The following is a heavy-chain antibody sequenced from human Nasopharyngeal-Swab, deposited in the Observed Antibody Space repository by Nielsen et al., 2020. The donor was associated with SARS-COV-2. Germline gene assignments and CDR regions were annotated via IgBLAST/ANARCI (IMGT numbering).Heavy chain of an antibody. D-gene: IGHD1-26*01. V-gene: IGHV3-23*01. J-gene: IGHJ4*02. Sequence: GGSLRLSCVASGYSFRTYGMSWVRQAPGKGLEWVAAIVGSGDISGSGGNTYYADSVKGRFTISRDNSKNTLSLQMNSLRTEDTALYYCAKVNSGGYLHYSFDYWGQGALVTVSS. CDR2: IVGSGDISGSGGNT. CDR3: AKVNSGGYLHYSFDY. CDR1: GYSFRTYG.